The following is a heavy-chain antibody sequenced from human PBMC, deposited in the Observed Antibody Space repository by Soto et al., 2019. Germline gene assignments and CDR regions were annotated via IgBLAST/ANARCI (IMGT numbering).Heavy chain of an antibody. J-gene: IGHJ3*02. D-gene: IGHD3-22*01. V-gene: IGHV4-34*01. CDR2: INHSGST. Sequence: SETLTLTCADYGGSFSGYYWSWIRQPPGKGLEWIGEINHSGSTNYNPFLKSRVTISVDTSKNQFSLKLSSVTAADTAVYYCASTLYDYYDSSGYQGPGAFDIWGQGTMVTVSS. CDR1: GGSFSGYY. CDR3: ASTLYDYYDSSGYQGPGAFDI.